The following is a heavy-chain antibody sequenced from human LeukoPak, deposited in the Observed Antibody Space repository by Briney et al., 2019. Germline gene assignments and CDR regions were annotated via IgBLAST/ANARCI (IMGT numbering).Heavy chain of an antibody. CDR2: ISAYNGNT. J-gene: IGHJ3*02. V-gene: IGHV1-18*01. Sequence: GASVKVSCKASGYTFTSYGISWVRQAPGQGLEWMGWISAYNGNTNYAQKLQGRVTMTTDTSTSTAYMELRSLRSDDTAVYYCARVAGDLTIFGVGPDAFDIWGQGTMVTVSS. CDR3: ARVAGDLTIFGVGPDAFDI. CDR1: GYTFTSYG. D-gene: IGHD3-3*01.